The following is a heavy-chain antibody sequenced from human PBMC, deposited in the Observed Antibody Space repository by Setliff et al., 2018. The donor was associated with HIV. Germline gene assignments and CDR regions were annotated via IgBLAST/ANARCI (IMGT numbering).Heavy chain of an antibody. J-gene: IGHJ4*02. V-gene: IGHV4-38-2*02. D-gene: IGHD1-26*01. CDR2: IYHSGGT. Sequence: SETLSLTCAVSGYSISSGYYWGWIRQPPGRGLEWIGNIYHSGGTHYNPSLRSRVTMSVDTSNNQFSLRLTSVTAADTAFYYCARDVGGLQMATNFDYWGQGTLVTVSS. CDR1: GYSISSGYY. CDR3: ARDVGGLQMATNFDY.